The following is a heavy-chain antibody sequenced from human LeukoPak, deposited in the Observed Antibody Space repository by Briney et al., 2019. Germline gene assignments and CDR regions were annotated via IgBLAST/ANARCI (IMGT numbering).Heavy chain of an antibody. CDR2: IYYSGST. J-gene: IGHJ6*03. V-gene: IGHV4-31*03. D-gene: IGHD2-2*02. CDR3: ARGPGVIPAAIGAYYMDV. Sequence: PSQTLSLTCTVSGDSLSSITYYWSWIRQHPGKGLEWIGYIYYSGSTHYNPSLKSRLTMSVDTSKNQFSLNLTSVTAADTAVYFYARGPGVIPAAIGAYYMDVWGKGTTVTVSS. CDR1: GDSLSSITYY.